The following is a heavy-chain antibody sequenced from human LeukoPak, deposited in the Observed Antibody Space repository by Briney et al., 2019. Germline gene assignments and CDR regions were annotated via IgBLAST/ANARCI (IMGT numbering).Heavy chain of an antibody. CDR2: IKQDGSEK. Sequence: GGSLRLSCAASGFTFNRYGMSWVRQAPGKGLEWVANIKQDGSEKYYVDSVKGRFTISRDNAKYSLYLQMNSPRAEDTAVYYCARFAYPEYSSSWRHFDYWGQGTLVTVSS. D-gene: IGHD6-13*01. J-gene: IGHJ4*02. CDR3: ARFAYPEYSSSWRHFDY. V-gene: IGHV3-7*01. CDR1: GFTFNRYG.